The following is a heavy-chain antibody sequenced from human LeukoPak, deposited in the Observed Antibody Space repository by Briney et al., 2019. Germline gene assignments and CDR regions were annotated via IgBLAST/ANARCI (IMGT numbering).Heavy chain of an antibody. CDR1: GFTFDDYA. Sequence: SGGSLRLSCAASGFTFDDYAMHWVRQAPGKGLEWVSGISWNSGSIGYADSVKGRFTISRDNAKNSLYLQMNSLRAEDTAVYYCAREGDDFWSGLPYYFDYWGQGTLVTVSS. V-gene: IGHV3-9*01. J-gene: IGHJ4*02. D-gene: IGHD3-3*01. CDR3: AREGDDFWSGLPYYFDY. CDR2: ISWNSGSI.